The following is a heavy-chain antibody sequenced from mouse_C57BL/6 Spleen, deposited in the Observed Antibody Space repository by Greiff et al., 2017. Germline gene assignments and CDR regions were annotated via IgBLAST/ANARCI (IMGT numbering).Heavy chain of an antibody. CDR1: GFTFTDYY. J-gene: IGHJ1*03. CDR3: ARHYGNRDWYFDV. V-gene: IGHV7-3*01. CDR2: IRNKANGYTT. D-gene: IGHD1-1*01. Sequence: DVQLVESGGGLVQPGGSLSLSCAASGFTFTDYYMSWVRQPPGKALEWLGFIRNKANGYTTEYSASVKGRFTISRDNSQSILYLQMNALRAEDSATYYCARHYGNRDWYFDVWGTGTTVTVSS.